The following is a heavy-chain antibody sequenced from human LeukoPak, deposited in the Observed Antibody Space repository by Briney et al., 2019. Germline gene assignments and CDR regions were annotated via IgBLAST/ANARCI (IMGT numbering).Heavy chain of an antibody. CDR1: GFTFSSYA. CDR2: ISYDGSNK. D-gene: IGHD3-10*01. Sequence: GGSLRLSCAASGFTFSSYAMHWVRQAPGKGLEWVAVISYDGSNKYYADSVKGRFTISRDNSKNTLYLQMNSLRAEDTAVYYCAKETVRGVIIGFFDYWGQGTLVTVSS. V-gene: IGHV3-30*04. CDR3: AKETVRGVIIGFFDY. J-gene: IGHJ4*02.